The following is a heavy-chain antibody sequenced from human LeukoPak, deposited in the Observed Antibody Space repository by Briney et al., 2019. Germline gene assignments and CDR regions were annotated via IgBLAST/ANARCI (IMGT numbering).Heavy chain of an antibody. Sequence: LGESLKISCKGSGYSFTSYWIGWVRQMPGKGLEWMGIIYPGDSDTRYSPSFQGQVTISADKSISTAYLQWSSLKASDTAMYYCARLLGYCSSTSCYPSEFDGMDVWGQGTTVTVSS. D-gene: IGHD2-2*01. J-gene: IGHJ6*02. V-gene: IGHV5-51*01. CDR3: ARLLGYCSSTSCYPSEFDGMDV. CDR2: IYPGDSDT. CDR1: GYSFTSYW.